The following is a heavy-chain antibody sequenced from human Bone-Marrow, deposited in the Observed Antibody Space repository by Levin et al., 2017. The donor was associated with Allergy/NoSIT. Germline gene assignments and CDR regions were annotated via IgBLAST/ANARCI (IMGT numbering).Heavy chain of an antibody. Sequence: SETLSLTCAVSGGSITQNYWSWIRQPPGKGLEWIGHISYSGSNNYNPSSKSRLTISMDQSNNLFSLKLRPVPGADTAVYYCATDFPRVYASGNPYPYDRGLDVWGQGTTVSVSS. D-gene: IGHD3-10*01. J-gene: IGHJ6*02. V-gene: IGHV4-59*01. CDR2: ISYSGSN. CDR1: GGSITQNY. CDR3: ATDFPRVYASGNPYPYDRGLDV.